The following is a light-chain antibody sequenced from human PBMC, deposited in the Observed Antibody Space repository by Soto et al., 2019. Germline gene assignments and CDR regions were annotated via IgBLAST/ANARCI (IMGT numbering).Light chain of an antibody. CDR2: GAS. Sequence: EIVLTQSPDTLSLSPGERATLSCRASQSVSSSYLAWYQQKAGQAPRLLIHGASSRATGIPDRFSGSGSGTDFTLTISRLEPEDFAVYYCQQYGSSPRTFGQGTKVEIK. J-gene: IGKJ1*01. CDR1: QSVSSSY. CDR3: QQYGSSPRT. V-gene: IGKV3-20*01.